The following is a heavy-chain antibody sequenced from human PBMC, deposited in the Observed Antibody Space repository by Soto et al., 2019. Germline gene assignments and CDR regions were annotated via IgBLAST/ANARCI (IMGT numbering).Heavy chain of an antibody. CDR2: IYYSGST. D-gene: IGHD5-18*01. CDR3: ARHEQLWFHIDY. J-gene: IGHJ4*02. Sequence: SETLSLTCTVSGGSISSSSYYWGWIRQPPGKGLEWIGSIYYSGSTYYNPSLKSRVTISVDTSKNQFSLKLSSVTAADTAVYYCARHEQLWFHIDYWGQGTLVTVSS. V-gene: IGHV4-39*01. CDR1: GGSISSSSYY.